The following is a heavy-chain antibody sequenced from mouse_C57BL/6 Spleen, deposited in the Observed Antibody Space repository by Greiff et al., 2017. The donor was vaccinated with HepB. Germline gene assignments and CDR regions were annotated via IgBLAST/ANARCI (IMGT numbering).Heavy chain of an antibody. J-gene: IGHJ4*01. CDR2: INPGSGGT. D-gene: IGHD1-2*01. CDR3: ARIVLRHAMDY. CDR1: GYAFTNYL. V-gene: IGHV1-54*01. Sequence: VQRVESGAELVRPGTSVKVSCKASGYAFTNYLIEWVKQRPGQGLEWIGVINPGSGGTNYNEKFKGKATLTADKSSSTAYMQLSSLTSEDSAVYFCARIVLRHAMDYWGQGTSVTVSS.